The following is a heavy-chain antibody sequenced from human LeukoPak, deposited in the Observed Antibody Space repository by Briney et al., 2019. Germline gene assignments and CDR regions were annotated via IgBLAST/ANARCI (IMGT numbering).Heavy chain of an antibody. Sequence: GGSLRLSCAASGFTFSSYSMNWVRQAPGKGLEWVSSISGSSSYIYYADSVKGRFTISRDNAKNSLYLQMNSLRAEDTAVYYCTLDSGSYYGFDYWGQGTLVTVSS. D-gene: IGHD1-26*01. V-gene: IGHV3-21*01. CDR1: GFTFSSYS. J-gene: IGHJ4*02. CDR2: ISGSSSYI. CDR3: TLDSGSYYGFDY.